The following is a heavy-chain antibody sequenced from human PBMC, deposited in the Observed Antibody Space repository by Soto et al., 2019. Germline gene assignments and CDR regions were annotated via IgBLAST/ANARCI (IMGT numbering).Heavy chain of an antibody. J-gene: IGHJ6*02. CDR3: ARDLRWIFGVVSVYYYYGMDV. CDR1: GYTFTSYG. CDR2: ISAYNGNT. D-gene: IGHD3-3*01. Sequence: QVQLVQSGAEVKKPGASVKVSCKASGYTFTSYGISWVRQAPGQGLEWMGWISAYNGNTNYAQKLQGRVTMTTDTSTSTAYMELRSLRSDDTAVYYSARDLRWIFGVVSVYYYYGMDVWGQGTTVTVSS. V-gene: IGHV1-18*01.